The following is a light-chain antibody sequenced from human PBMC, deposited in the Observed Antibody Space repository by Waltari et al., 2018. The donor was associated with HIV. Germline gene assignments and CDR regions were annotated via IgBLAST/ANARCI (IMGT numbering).Light chain of an antibody. CDR3: SSFAGTHKL. CDR1: NRVISDYNY. J-gene: IGLJ2*01. V-gene: IGLV2-8*01. Sequence: QSALTQSPSASGSPGQSVNISCSGANRVISDYNYVSWYQQHSDRPPKLIIFEVTKRPSGVPDRFSGSKSGNTASLFVSGLQPEDEATYFCSSFAGTHKLFGGGTKLTVL. CDR2: EVT.